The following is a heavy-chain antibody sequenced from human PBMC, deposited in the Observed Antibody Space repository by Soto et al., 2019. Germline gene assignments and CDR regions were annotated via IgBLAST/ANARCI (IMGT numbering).Heavy chain of an antibody. CDR1: GYTFTSYA. V-gene: IGHV1-3*01. CDR2: INAGNGNT. Sequence: ASVKVSCKASGYTFTSYAMHWVRQAPGQRLEWMGWINAGNGNTRYSQKFQGRVTITRDTSASTAYMELSSLRSEDTAVYYCARDGGDGGYYYYGMDVWGQGTTVTVSS. D-gene: IGHD2-21*02. J-gene: IGHJ6*02. CDR3: ARDGGDGGYYYYGMDV.